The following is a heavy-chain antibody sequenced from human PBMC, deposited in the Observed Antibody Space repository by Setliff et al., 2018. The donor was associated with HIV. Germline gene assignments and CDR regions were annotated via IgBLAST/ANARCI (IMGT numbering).Heavy chain of an antibody. Sequence: ASVKVSCKASGYTFTSYYMHWVRQAPGQGLEWMGIINPSSGSTTYAQKFQARVTMTRDTSTSTVYMELSSLRSEDTAVYYCARDPSPSSSASYFQHWGQGTPVTVSS. CDR3: ARDPSPSSSASYFQH. CDR1: GYTFTSYY. J-gene: IGHJ1*01. D-gene: IGHD6-6*01. V-gene: IGHV1-46*01. CDR2: INPSSGST.